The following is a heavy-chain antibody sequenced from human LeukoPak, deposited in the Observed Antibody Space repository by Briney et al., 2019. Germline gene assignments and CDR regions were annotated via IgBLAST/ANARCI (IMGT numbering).Heavy chain of an antibody. Sequence: GGSLRLSCAASGFTLNSYAIHWVRQAPGKGLEWVADISYDGSNKYYADSVKGRFTISRDNSKNTLYLQMNSLRPEDTALYYCARDTKAQQWLVTLDYWGRGTLVTVSS. CDR3: ARDTKAQQWLVTLDY. J-gene: IGHJ4*02. CDR2: ISYDGSNK. D-gene: IGHD6-19*01. V-gene: IGHV3-30*04. CDR1: GFTLNSYA.